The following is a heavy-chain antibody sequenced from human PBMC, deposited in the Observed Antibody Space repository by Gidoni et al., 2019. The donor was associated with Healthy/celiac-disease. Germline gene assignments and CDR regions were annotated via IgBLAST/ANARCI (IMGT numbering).Heavy chain of an antibody. CDR1: GFTFGDYA. V-gene: IGHV3-49*04. Sequence: EVQLVESGGGLVQPGRSLRLSCTASGFTFGDYAMSWVRPAPGKGLEWVGFIRSKAYGGTTEYAASVKGRFTISRDDSKSIAYLQMNSLKTEDTAVYYCTRDWKDDILTGYFIWGQGTLVTVSS. J-gene: IGHJ4*02. CDR3: TRDWKDDILTGYFI. D-gene: IGHD3-9*01. CDR2: IRSKAYGGTT.